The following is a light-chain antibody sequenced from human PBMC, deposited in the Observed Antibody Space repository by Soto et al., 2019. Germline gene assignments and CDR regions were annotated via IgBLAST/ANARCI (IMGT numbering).Light chain of an antibody. CDR1: QSISDN. J-gene: IGKJ4*01. CDR3: QRYDNWPLT. CDR2: HTS. V-gene: IGKV3-15*01. Sequence: EIVMTQSPATLSVSPGDSATLSCRASQSISDNVAWYQQRPGLAPRLLIYHTSTRATGVPARFSGSGSGTELSLTISSLQSDDSAVYYCQRYDNWPLTFGGGTKVDIK.